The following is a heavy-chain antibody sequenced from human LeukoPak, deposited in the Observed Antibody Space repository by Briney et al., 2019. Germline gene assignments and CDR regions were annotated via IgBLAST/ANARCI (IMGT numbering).Heavy chain of an antibody. CDR3: ARLEPRRNYYGMDV. CDR2: IYYSGST. CDR1: GGSISSYY. J-gene: IGHJ6*02. Sequence: SETLSLTCTVSGGSISSYYWSWIRQPPGKGLEWIGYIYYSGSTNYNPSLKSRVTISVDTSKNQFSLKLSSVTAAATAVYYCARLEPRRNYYGMDVWGQGTTVTVSS. V-gene: IGHV4-59*08. D-gene: IGHD3-3*01.